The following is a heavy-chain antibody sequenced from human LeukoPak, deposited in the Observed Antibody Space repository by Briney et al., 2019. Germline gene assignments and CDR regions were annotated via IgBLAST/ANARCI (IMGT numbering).Heavy chain of an antibody. V-gene: IGHV6-1*01. J-gene: IGHJ4*02. CDR1: GDSVFSNSAA. CDR2: TYYKSKWYN. D-gene: IGHD3-3*01. Sequence: SQTLSLTCAISGDSVFSNSAAWNWIRQSPSRGLEWLGRTYYKSKWYNDYAVSVKSRITINTDTSKNQLSLQLNSVSPEDTAVYYCARGHDFDYWGQGTLVTVSS. CDR3: ARGHDFDY.